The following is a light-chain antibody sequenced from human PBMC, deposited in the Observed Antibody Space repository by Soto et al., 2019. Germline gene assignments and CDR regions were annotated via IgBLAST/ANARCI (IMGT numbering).Light chain of an antibody. Sequence: QSALTQPASVSGSPGQSITISCTGTSSDLGAYNYVSWYQQHPGKVPKLMIYDVSHRPSGVSHRFSGSKSGKTASLTISGLQAEDEADYYCTSYTSSNTHVFGGGTKATVL. J-gene: IGLJ2*01. CDR1: SSDLGAYNY. CDR3: TSYTSSNTHV. V-gene: IGLV2-14*01. CDR2: DVS.